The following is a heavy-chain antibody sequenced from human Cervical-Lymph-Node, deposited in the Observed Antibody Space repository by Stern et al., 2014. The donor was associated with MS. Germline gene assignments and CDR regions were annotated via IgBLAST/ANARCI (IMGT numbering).Heavy chain of an antibody. D-gene: IGHD6-19*01. J-gene: IGHJ3*01. Sequence: VQLVESGGGLVKPGGSLRLSCAASGITFSNVWMSWVRQAPGQGLEWVARIKTKNDGEIAHYAAPVKGRFIISRDDSKDTLFLQMNSLRTEDTAVYYCNTDESQWLIPGDDFDVWGRGTMVTVSS. CDR2: IKTKNDGEIA. CDR3: NTDESQWLIPGDDFDV. V-gene: IGHV3-15*01. CDR1: GITFSNVW.